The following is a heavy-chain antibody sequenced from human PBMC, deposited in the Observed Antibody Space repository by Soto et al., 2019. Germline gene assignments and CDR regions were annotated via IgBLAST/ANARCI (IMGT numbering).Heavy chain of an antibody. CDR1: GGSISSSSYY. J-gene: IGHJ4*02. CDR3: ARHTGSTSCWGL. V-gene: IGHV4-39*01. D-gene: IGHD2-2*01. Sequence: PSETLSLTCTVSGGSISSSSYYWGWIRQPPGKGLEWIGSIYYSGSTYYNPSLKSRVTISVDTSKNQFSLKLSSVTAADTAVYYCARHTGSTSCWGLWGQGTLVTVSS. CDR2: IYYSGST.